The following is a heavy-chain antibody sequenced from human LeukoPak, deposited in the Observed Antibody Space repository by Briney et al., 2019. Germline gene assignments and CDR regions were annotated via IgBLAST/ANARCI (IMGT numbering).Heavy chain of an antibody. CDR2: ISGYNGNT. V-gene: IGHV1-18*01. CDR3: ARDLSLGRHDDGEPFDS. D-gene: IGHD4-17*01. Sequence: ASVKVSCKTSGYTFTNHGISWVRQAPGQGLEWMGWISGYNGNTNYVQKFRGRITMTTDTSTSTAYLQLRSLSSDDTALHYCARDLSLGRHDDGEPFDSWGQGTLVTVSS. J-gene: IGHJ4*02. CDR1: GYTFTNHG.